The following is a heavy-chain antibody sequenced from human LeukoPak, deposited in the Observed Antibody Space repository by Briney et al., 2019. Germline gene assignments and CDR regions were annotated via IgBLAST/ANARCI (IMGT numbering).Heavy chain of an antibody. J-gene: IGHJ4*02. Sequence: GESLKISCKGSGYSFTYWIGWVRQMPGKGLEWMGIIYSGNSHTKYSPSFQGRVTISVDNSISTAYLQWSSLEASDTAMYYCASARHGDYVWDYWGQGTLVTVSS. CDR2: IYSGNSHT. CDR1: GYSFTYW. CDR3: ASARHGDYVWDY. D-gene: IGHD4-17*01. V-gene: IGHV5-51*01.